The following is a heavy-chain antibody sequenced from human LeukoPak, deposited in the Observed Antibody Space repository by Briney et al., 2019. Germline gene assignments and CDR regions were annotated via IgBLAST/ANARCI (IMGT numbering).Heavy chain of an antibody. Sequence: AGSLRLSCAASGFTVSSNYMSWVRQAPGKGLEWDSVIYSGGSTYYADSVKGRFTISRDNSKNTLYLQMNSLRAEDTAVYYCAREGGSIAARGGDYYYMDVWGKGTTVTVSS. V-gene: IGHV3-66*02. CDR2: IYSGGST. CDR1: GFTVSSNY. D-gene: IGHD6-6*01. CDR3: AREGGSIAARGGDYYYMDV. J-gene: IGHJ6*03.